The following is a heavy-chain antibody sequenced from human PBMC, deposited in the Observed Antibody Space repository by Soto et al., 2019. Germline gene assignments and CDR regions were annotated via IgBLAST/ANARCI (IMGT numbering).Heavy chain of an antibody. CDR1: GGSISSYY. J-gene: IGHJ6*02. D-gene: IGHD6-19*01. CDR2: IYYSGST. CDR3: ARERAVAQWGMDV. Sequence: SETLSLTCTVSGGSISSYYWSWIRQPPGKGLEWIGYIYYSGSTNYNPSLKSRVTISVDTSKNQFSLKLSSVTAADTAVYYCARERAVAQWGMDVWGQGTTVTVSS. V-gene: IGHV4-59*01.